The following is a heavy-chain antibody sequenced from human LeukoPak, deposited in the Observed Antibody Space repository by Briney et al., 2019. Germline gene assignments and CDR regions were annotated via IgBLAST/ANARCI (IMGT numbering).Heavy chain of an antibody. CDR2: INHSGST. Sequence: SVTLSLTCAVYVESFSGYYWSWIREPPGKGLEWIGEINHSGSTNYNPSLKSRVTISVDTSKNQFSLKLSSVTAADTAVYYCAREPLEYYGSGSDHAFDIWGQGTMVTVSS. CDR1: VESFSGYY. D-gene: IGHD3-10*01. J-gene: IGHJ3*02. CDR3: AREPLEYYGSGSDHAFDI. V-gene: IGHV4-34*09.